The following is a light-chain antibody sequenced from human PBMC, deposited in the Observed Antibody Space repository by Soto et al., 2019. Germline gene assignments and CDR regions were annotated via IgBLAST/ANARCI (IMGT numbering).Light chain of an antibody. CDR1: QSISYSC. CDR3: QQYGSSYT. Sequence: ENVLTQSPGTLSLSPGERATLSCRASQSISYSCLAWYQQKPGQAPRLLIYGASNKIHGTPDRFSGGGSGTDFTLTISRLEPEDFAVYYCQQYGSSYTFGPGTKLEIK. V-gene: IGKV3-20*01. CDR2: GAS. J-gene: IGKJ2*01.